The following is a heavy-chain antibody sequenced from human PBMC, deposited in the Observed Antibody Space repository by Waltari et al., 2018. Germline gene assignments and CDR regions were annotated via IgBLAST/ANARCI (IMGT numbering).Heavy chain of an antibody. CDR2: INPNSGGI. D-gene: IGHD1-26*01. CDR1: GYTFTGYY. Sequence: QVQLVQSGAEVKKPGASVKVSCKASGYTFTGYYMHWVRQAPGQGLEWMGWINPNSGGINYAQKFQGRVTMTRDTSISTAYMELSRLRSDDTVVYYCARAKWELPNFDYWGQGTLVTVSS. CDR3: ARAKWELPNFDY. J-gene: IGHJ4*02. V-gene: IGHV1-2*02.